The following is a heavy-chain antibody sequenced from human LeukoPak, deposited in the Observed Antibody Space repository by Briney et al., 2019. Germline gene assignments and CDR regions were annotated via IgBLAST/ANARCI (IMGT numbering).Heavy chain of an antibody. V-gene: IGHV4-39*01. D-gene: IGHD3-10*01. J-gene: IGHJ5*02. Sequence: PSETLSLTCTVSGGSVTTSSYYWGWIRQPPGKGLEWIGSMSHSGSAFYNPSLKSRVSISVDTSKNQFSLRVTSVTAADTALYYCARRSLREAYNRFDPWGQGTLVTVSS. CDR1: GGSVTTSSYY. CDR2: MSHSGSA. CDR3: ARRSLREAYNRFDP.